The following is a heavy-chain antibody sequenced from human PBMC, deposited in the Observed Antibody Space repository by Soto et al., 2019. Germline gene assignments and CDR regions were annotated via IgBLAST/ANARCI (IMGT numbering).Heavy chain of an antibody. D-gene: IGHD6-13*01. CDR3: ARGYYTSWYWFDR. J-gene: IGHJ2*01. CDR2: IYYSGST. Sequence: QVQLQESGPGLVKPAETLSLTCTVSVSGFCVSTGVYYWSWIRQPPGKGLEWIGYIYYSGSTNYNPSLKSRVTISVDTSKNQFSLKLTSVTAADTAVYYCARGYYTSWYWFDRWGRGTLVTVSS. V-gene: IGHV4-61*08. CDR1: GFCVSTGVYY.